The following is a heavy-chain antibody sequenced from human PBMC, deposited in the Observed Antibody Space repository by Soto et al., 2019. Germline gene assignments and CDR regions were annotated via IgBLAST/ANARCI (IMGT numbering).Heavy chain of an antibody. CDR3: ARGGLRDGYNVYYFDY. CDR2: IWYDGSNK. J-gene: IGHJ4*02. CDR1: GFTFSSYG. Sequence: QVQLVKSGGGVVQPGRSLRLSCAASGFTFSSYGMHWVRQAPGKGLEWVAVIWYDGSNKYYADSVKGRFTISRDNSKNTLYLQMNSLRAEDTAVYYCARGGLRDGYNVYYFDYWGQGTLVTVSS. V-gene: IGHV3-33*01. D-gene: IGHD5-12*01.